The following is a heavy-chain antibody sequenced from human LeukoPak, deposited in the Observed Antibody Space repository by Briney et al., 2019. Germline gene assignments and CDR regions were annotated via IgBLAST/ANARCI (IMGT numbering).Heavy chain of an antibody. V-gene: IGHV1-2*02. CDR1: GYTFTGYY. D-gene: IGHD5-18*01. J-gene: IGHJ4*02. Sequence: EASVKVSCKASGYTFTGYYMHWVRQAPGQGLEWMEWINPNSGGTNYAQKFQGRVTMTRDTSISTAYMELSRLRSDDTAVYYCAREVVDTAMVADYWGQGTLVTVSS. CDR3: AREVVDTAMVADY. CDR2: INPNSGGT.